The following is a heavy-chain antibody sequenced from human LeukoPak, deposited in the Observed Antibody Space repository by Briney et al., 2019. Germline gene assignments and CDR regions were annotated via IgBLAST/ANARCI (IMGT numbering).Heavy chain of an antibody. D-gene: IGHD3-22*01. V-gene: IGHV3-23*01. Sequence: GGSLRLSCAASGFTFSSYATGWVRQAPGKGLEWVSAISGSGGSTYYADSVKGRFTISRDNSKNTLYLQMNSLRAEDTAVYYCAKVGYYYDSSGYYLNYFDYWGQGTLVTVSS. CDR3: AKVGYYYDSSGYYLNYFDY. CDR1: GFTFSSYA. CDR2: ISGSGGST. J-gene: IGHJ4*02.